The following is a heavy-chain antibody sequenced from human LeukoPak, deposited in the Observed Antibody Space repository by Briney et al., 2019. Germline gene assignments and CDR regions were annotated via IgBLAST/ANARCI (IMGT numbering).Heavy chain of an antibody. D-gene: IGHD4-17*01. Sequence: PGGSLRLSCAASGFTFSSYWMSWVRQAPGKGLEWVANIKQDGSEKYYVDSVRGRFTIPRDNAKNTLYLQMNSLRAEDTAVYYCARDPDYGDYDYWSQGTLVTVSS. J-gene: IGHJ4*02. CDR1: GFTFSSYW. CDR2: IKQDGSEK. CDR3: ARDPDYGDYDY. V-gene: IGHV3-7*01.